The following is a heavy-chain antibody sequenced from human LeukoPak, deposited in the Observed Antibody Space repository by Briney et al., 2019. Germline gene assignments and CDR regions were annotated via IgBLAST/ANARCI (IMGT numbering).Heavy chain of an antibody. Sequence: SETLSLTCAVYGGSFSGYYWSWIRQPPGKGLEWIGEINHSGSTNYNPSLKSRVTISVDTSKNQFSLKLSSVTAADTAVYYCARQNPRAIFDYWGQGTLVTVSS. V-gene: IGHV4-34*01. CDR1: GGSFSGYY. J-gene: IGHJ4*02. CDR2: INHSGST. D-gene: IGHD2/OR15-2a*01. CDR3: ARQNPRAIFDY.